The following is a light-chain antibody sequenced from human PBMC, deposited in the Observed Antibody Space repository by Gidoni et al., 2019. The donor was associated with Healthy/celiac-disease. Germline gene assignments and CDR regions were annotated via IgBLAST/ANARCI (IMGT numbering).Light chain of an antibody. V-gene: IGKV3-15*01. CDR2: GAS. J-gene: IGKJ2*01. CDR1: QSVSSN. Sequence: EIVMTPSPATLSVSPGERATLSCRASQSVSSNVAWYQQKPGQAPRLLIYGASTRATGIPARFSGSGSGKEFTLTISSLQSEDFAVYYCQQYNNWPGYTFGQGTKLEIK. CDR3: QQYNNWPGYT.